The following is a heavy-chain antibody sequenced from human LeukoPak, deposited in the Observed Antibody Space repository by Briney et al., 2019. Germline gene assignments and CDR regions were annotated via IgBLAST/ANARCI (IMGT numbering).Heavy chain of an antibody. D-gene: IGHD2-8*02. CDR1: GYTFTTYD. CDR3: ARNPYGTGQFDP. CDR2: MSPNNGNT. J-gene: IGHJ5*02. V-gene: IGHV1-8*01. Sequence: ASVKVSCKACGYTFTTYDVNWVRHATGRGLEWMGWMSPNNGNTGYAQNFQGRVTLTRDTSINTAYMELSSLTSEDTAVYYCARNPYGTGQFDPWGQGTLVTVSS.